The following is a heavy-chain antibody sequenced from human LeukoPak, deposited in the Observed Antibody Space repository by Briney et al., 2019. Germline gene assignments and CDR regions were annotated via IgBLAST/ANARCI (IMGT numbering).Heavy chain of an antibody. CDR3: ARDTYSYDTSGPDPYNWFDP. CDR2: ISAYSGNT. Sequence: ASVKVSCKASGYTFTSYGISWVRQAPGQGLEWMGWISAYSGNTNYARKLQGRVTMTTDTSTSTAYMELRSLGSDDTAVYYCARDTYSYDTSGPDPYNWFDPWGQGTLVTVSS. J-gene: IGHJ5*02. CDR1: GYTFTSYG. D-gene: IGHD3-22*01. V-gene: IGHV1-18*01.